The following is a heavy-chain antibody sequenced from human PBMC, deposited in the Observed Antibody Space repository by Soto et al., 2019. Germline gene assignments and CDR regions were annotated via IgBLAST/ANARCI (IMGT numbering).Heavy chain of an antibody. D-gene: IGHD3-22*01. V-gene: IGHV4-30-4*01. J-gene: IGHJ5*02. CDR2: IYYSGST. Sequence: SETLSLTCTVSGGSISSGDYYWSWIRQPPXKGLEWIGYIYYSGSTYYNPSLKSRVTISVDTSKNQFSLKLSSVTAADTAVYYCARAPIGGVVVTPGWFDPWGQGTLVTVSS. CDR3: ARAPIGGVVVTPGWFDP. CDR1: GGSISSGDYY.